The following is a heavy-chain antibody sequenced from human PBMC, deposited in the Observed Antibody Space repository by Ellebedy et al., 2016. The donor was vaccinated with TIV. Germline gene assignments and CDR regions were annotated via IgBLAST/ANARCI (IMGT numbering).Heavy chain of an antibody. V-gene: IGHV1-3*01. D-gene: IGHD3-22*01. Sequence: AASVKVSCKASGYTFTNNAIHWVRQAPGQRLEWMGWINAGNGNTKYSQKFQGRVTITRDTSASTAYMELSSLRSEDTAVYYCARLSRVYDSSGYNWFDPWGQGTLVTVSS. CDR1: GYTFTNNA. J-gene: IGHJ5*02. CDR3: ARLSRVYDSSGYNWFDP. CDR2: INAGNGNT.